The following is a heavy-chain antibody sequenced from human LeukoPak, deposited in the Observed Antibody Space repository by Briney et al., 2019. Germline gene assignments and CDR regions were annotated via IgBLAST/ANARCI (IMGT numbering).Heavy chain of an antibody. CDR3: ARDSNRDAEYDILTGSLIPYYMDV. D-gene: IGHD3-9*01. V-gene: IGHV1-46*01. CDR1: GYTFTSYY. Sequence: GASVKVSCKASGYTFTSYYMHWVRQAPGRGLEWMGIINPSGGSTSYAQKFQGRVTMTRDMSTSTVYMELSSLRSEDTSVYYCARDSNRDAEYDILTGSLIPYYMDVWGKGTTVTVSS. CDR2: INPSGGST. J-gene: IGHJ6*03.